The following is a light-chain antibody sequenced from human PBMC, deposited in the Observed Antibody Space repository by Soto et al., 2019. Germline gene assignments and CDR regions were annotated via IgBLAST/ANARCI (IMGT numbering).Light chain of an antibody. CDR1: QSISTW. J-gene: IGKJ1*01. V-gene: IGKV1-5*01. CDR3: QQYNNWPRT. CDR2: SAS. Sequence: DIQMTQSPSTLSASVGDRVIITCRASQSISTWLAWYQQKPGEGPKLLIYSASTLQSGVPSRFSGSGSGTEFTLTISGLQPDDFAVYYCQQYNNWPRTFGQGTKVEIK.